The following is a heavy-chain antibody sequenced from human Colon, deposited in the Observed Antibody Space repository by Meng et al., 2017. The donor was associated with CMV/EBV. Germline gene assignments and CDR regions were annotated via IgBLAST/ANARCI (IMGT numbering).Heavy chain of an antibody. CDR2: IYYRGYT. Sequence: QLQLQVSGPDLVKLSDSLSLTCTVFGGSFSSSTFYVGWSRQTPGKGLEWIGNIYYRGYTYYTPSLKSRSTKSVDTSKNQFSLILTLVTAADTAVYYCATDYGDYYFDRWGQGTLVTVSS. CDR1: GGSFSSSTFY. J-gene: IGHJ4*02. CDR3: ATDYGDYYFDR. V-gene: IGHV4-39*07. D-gene: IGHD4-17*01.